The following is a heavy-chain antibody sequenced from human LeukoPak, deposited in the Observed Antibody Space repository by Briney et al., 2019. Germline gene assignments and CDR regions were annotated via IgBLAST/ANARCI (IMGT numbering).Heavy chain of an antibody. CDR1: GFTFSDYY. CDR3: ARDPHYDFWSGYPSFFDY. V-gene: IGHV3-11*01. J-gene: IGHJ4*02. D-gene: IGHD3-3*01. CDR2: ISSSGSTI. Sequence: GGSLRLSCAASGFTFSDYYMSWIRQAPGKGLEWVSYISSSGSTIYYADSVKSRFTISRDNAKNSLYLQMNSLRAEDTAVYYCARDPHYDFWSGYPSFFDYWGQGTLVTVSS.